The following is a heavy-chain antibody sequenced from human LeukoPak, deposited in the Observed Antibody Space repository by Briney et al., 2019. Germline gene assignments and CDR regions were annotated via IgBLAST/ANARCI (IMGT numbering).Heavy chain of an antibody. CDR2: IYYTGST. CDR3: TRSLGVVIHGGMDV. V-gene: IGHV4-59*01. Sequence: SETLSLTCTVSSVSISSYHWSWIRQPPGEGLEWIGRIYYTGSTNYNHSLKRRVTMSLDTSKNQFSLKLTSVTDADTAVYYCTRSLGVVIHGGMDVWGQGPTVRVSS. J-gene: IGHJ6*02. CDR1: SVSISSYH. D-gene: IGHD3-3*01.